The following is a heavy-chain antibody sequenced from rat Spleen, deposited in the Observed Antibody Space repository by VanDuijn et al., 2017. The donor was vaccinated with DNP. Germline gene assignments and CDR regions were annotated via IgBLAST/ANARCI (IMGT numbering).Heavy chain of an antibody. J-gene: IGHJ2*01. Sequence: EVQLQESGPGLVRPSQSLSLTCSVSGHSITSNYWGWIRKFPGNKMEWIGHISYSGSTSYNPSLKSRISITRDTSKNQFFLQLNSVTTEDTATYYCARGADGFDYWGQGLMVTVSS. D-gene: IGHD1-6*01. CDR1: GHSITSNY. CDR3: ARGADGFDY. CDR2: ISYSGST. V-gene: IGHV3-1*01.